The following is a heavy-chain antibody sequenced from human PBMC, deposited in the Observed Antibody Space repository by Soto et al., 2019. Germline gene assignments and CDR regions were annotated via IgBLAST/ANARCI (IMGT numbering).Heavy chain of an antibody. Sequence: SVKGSCKASGGTFSSYAISWVRQAPGQGLEWMGGIIPIFGTANYAQKFQGRVTITADESTSTAYMKLSSLRSEDTAVYYCARGVVVYYGDYYYYGMDVWGQGTTVTSP. J-gene: IGHJ6*02. CDR1: GGTFSSYA. D-gene: IGHD4-17*01. CDR2: IIPIFGTA. V-gene: IGHV1-69*13. CDR3: ARGVVVYYGDYYYYGMDV.